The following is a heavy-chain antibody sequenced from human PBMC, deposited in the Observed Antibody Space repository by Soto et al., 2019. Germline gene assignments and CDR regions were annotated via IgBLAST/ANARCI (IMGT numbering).Heavy chain of an antibody. CDR1: GFPVRNNF. CDR2: ISSSGDTI. CDR3: ASGSSPFTY. J-gene: IGHJ4*02. V-gene: IGHV3-11*01. Sequence: ALTLCLSASGFPVRNNFLSWVRQAPGKGLEWLSYISSSGDTIYYADSVKGRFTISRDDAKNSVYLQMNSLKPEDTAVYYYASGSSPFTYWGQRSLVTVSA. D-gene: IGHD3-10*01.